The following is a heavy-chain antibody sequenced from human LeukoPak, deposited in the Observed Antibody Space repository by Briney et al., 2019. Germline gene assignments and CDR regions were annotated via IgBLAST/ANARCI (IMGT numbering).Heavy chain of an antibody. J-gene: IGHJ4*02. CDR2: IYTSGST. Sequence: SETLSLTCTVSGGSISSYYWSWIRQPAGKGLEWIGRIYTSGSTNYNPSLKSRVTMSVDTSKNQFSLKLSSVTAADTAVYYCARGRITIFGVVLSPDYWGQGTLVTVSS. D-gene: IGHD3-3*01. V-gene: IGHV4-4*07. CDR1: GGSISSYY. CDR3: ARGRITIFGVVLSPDY.